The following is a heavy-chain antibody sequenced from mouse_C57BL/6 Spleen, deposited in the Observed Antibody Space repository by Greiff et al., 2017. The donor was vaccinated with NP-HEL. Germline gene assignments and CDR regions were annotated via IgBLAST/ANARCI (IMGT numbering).Heavy chain of an antibody. CDR2: IYPGSGST. V-gene: IGHV1-55*01. Sequence: PGQGLEWIGDIYPGSGSTNYNEKFKSKATLTVDTSSSTAYMQLSSLTSEDSAVYYCARSIGIITTVVGDFDVWGTGTTVTVSS. D-gene: IGHD1-1*01. CDR3: ARSIGIITTVVGDFDV. J-gene: IGHJ1*03.